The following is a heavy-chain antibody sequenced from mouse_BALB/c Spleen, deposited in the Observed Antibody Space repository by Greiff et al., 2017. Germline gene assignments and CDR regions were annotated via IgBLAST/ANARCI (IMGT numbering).Heavy chain of an antibody. CDR2: IYPGDGDT. J-gene: IGHJ4*01. CDR1: GYTFTSYW. Sequence: LVESGAELARPGASVKLSCKASGYTFTSYWMQWVKQRPGQGLEWIGAIYPGDGDTRYTQKFKGKATLTADKSSSTAYMQLSSLASEDSAVYYCARRNSFDHAMDYWGQGTSVTVSS. V-gene: IGHV1-87*01. CDR3: ARRNSFDHAMDY.